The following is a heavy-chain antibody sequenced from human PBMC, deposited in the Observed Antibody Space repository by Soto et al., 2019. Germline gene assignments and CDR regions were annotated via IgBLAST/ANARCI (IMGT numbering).Heavy chain of an antibody. CDR2: ISWEGGSI. V-gene: IGHV3-9*01. CDR1: GFTFDDYA. J-gene: IGHJ4*02. CDR3: AKDHDEDFGYDLDYFNY. D-gene: IGHD5-12*01. Sequence: EVQLVESGGGLVQPGRSLRLSCAASGFTFDDYAMHWVRQAPGKGLEWVSGISWEGGSIGYADSVKGRFTISRDNGKNSLYLQMNSLRAEDTALYYCAKDHDEDFGYDLDYFNYWGQGTLVTVSS.